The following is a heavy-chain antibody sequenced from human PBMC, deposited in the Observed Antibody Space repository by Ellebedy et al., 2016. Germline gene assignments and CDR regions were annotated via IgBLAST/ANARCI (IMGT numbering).Heavy chain of an antibody. Sequence: GESLKISXAASGFTFSSYAMSWVRQAPGKGLESVSAISGSGGSTYYADSVKGRFTISRDNSKNTLYLQMNSLRAEDTAVYYCAKEVGGYYYYGMDVWGQGTTVTVSS. J-gene: IGHJ6*02. CDR3: AKEVGGYYYYGMDV. V-gene: IGHV3-23*01. CDR1: GFTFSSYA. CDR2: ISGSGGST.